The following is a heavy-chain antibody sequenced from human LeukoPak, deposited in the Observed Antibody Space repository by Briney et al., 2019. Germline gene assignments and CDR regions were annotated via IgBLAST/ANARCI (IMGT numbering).Heavy chain of an antibody. D-gene: IGHD4-17*01. CDR2: INNRGSST. V-gene: IGHV3-23*01. Sequence: GGSLRLSCAASGFTFSNNAMSWVRQAPGEGLEWLSAINNRGSSTYYAGSVKDRFTISRDNSENTLYLQMNSLTVDDTAVYFCAKERQTGDYFTSDYWGQGTLVTVSS. CDR1: GFTFSNNA. CDR3: AKERQTGDYFTSDY. J-gene: IGHJ4*02.